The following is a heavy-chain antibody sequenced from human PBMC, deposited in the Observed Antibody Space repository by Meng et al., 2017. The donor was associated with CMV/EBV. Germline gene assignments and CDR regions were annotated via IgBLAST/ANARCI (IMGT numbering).Heavy chain of an antibody. J-gene: IGHJ4*02. CDR2: IYYSGST. D-gene: IGHD2-2*01. Sequence: SETLSLTCTVSGGSISSSSYYWGWIRQPPGKGLEWIGSIYYSGSTYYNPSLKSRVTISVDTSKNQFSLKLSSVTAADTAVYYCATYCSSTSCYPKQFDYWGQGTLVTVSS. CDR1: GGSISSSSYY. V-gene: IGHV4-39*01. CDR3: ATYCSSTSCYPKQFDY.